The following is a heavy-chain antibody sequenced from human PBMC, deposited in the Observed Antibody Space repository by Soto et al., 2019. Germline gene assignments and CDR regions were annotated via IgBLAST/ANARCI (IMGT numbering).Heavy chain of an antibody. J-gene: IGHJ3*02. CDR3: ARRYSYGDYSAFDI. D-gene: IGHD4-17*01. CDR1: GFSLSTSGMR. CDR2: IDWDDDK. Sequence: SGPTLVNPTQTLTLTCTFSGFSLSTSGMRVSWIRQPPGKALEWLARIDWDDDKFYSTSLKTRLTISKDTSKNQVVLTMTNMDPVDTATYYCARRYSYGDYSAFDIWGQGTMVTVSS. V-gene: IGHV2-70*04.